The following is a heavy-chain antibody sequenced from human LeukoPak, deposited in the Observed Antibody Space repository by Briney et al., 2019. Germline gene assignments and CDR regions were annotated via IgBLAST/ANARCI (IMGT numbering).Heavy chain of an antibody. CDR3: AREFASGSGYFYYYYGMDV. J-gene: IGHJ6*02. D-gene: IGHD3-22*01. CDR2: INHSGST. CDR1: GGSFSGYY. Sequence: KPSETLSLTCAVYGGSFSGYYWSWIRQPPGKGLEWIGEINHSGSTNYNPSLKSRVTISVDTSKNQFSLKLSSVTAADTAVYYCAREFASGSGYFYYYYGMDVWGQGTTVTVSS. V-gene: IGHV4-34*01.